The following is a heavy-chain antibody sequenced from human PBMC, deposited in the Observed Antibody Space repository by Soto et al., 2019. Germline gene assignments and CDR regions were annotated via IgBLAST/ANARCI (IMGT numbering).Heavy chain of an antibody. CDR2: ISYDESNK. J-gene: IGHJ4*02. CDR1: GFPFSGYG. CDR3: ARPGRDLWSGRYFFDY. Sequence: LRLSCAASGFPFSGYGMHWVRQAPGKGLEWVAVISYDESNKLYADSVKGRFTISRDNSKNTLYLQMNSLRAEDTAVYYCARPGRDLWSGRYFFDYWGQGTLVTVS. D-gene: IGHD3-3*01. V-gene: IGHV3-30*03.